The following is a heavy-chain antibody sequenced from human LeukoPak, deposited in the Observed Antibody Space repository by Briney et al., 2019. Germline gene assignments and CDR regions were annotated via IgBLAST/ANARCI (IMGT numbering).Heavy chain of an antibody. J-gene: IGHJ4*02. CDR2: INHSGST. CDR1: GGSFSGYY. CDR3: AREFRYGDLDY. Sequence: PSETLSLTCAVYGGSFSGYYWSWIRQPPGKGLEWIGEINHSGSTNYNPSLKSRVTISVDTSKNQFSLKLRSVTAADTAVYYCAREFRYGDLDYWGQGTLVTVSS. D-gene: IGHD2-21*02. V-gene: IGHV4-34*01.